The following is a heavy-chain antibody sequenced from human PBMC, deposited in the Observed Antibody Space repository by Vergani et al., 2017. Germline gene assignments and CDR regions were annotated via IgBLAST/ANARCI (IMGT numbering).Heavy chain of an antibody. Sequence: QVQLVQSGAEVKKPGASVKVSCKASGYTFTGYYMHWVRQAPGQGLEWMGWINPNSGGTNYAQKLQGRVTMTTDTSTSTAYMELRSLRSDDTAVYYCAXVCEYSGYDIYYYYMDVWGKGTTVTVSS. J-gene: IGHJ6*03. CDR2: INPNSGGT. CDR3: AXVCEYSGYDIYYYYMDV. V-gene: IGHV1-2*02. D-gene: IGHD5-12*01. CDR1: GYTFTGYY.